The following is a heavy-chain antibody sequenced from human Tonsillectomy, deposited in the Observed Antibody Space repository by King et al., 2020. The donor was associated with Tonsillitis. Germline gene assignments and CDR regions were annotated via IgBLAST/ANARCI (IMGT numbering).Heavy chain of an antibody. CDR3: ARGVDYSGTGNQLDY. CDR1: GFIFSNYW. Sequence: VQLVESGGGLVQPGGSLRLSCAASGFIFSNYWMIWVRQAPGKGLEWVANIKYDGSEKNYVASVKGRFTISRDNTKSSLSLQMNSLRAEDTAVYYCARGVDYSGTGNQLDYWGQGTLVTVSS. V-gene: IGHV3-7*03. D-gene: IGHD3-10*01. CDR2: IKYDGSEK. J-gene: IGHJ4*02.